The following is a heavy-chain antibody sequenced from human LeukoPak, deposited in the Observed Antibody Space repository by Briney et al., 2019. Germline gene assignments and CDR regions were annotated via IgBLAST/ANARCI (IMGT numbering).Heavy chain of an antibody. CDR3: ARRGPTNYFDY. D-gene: IGHD1-26*01. Sequence: GGSLRLSCAASGFTLSSYALYWVRQAPGKGLEYVSAISSNGGSTYYANSVKGRFTISRDNSKNTLYLQMGSLRPEDMAVYHCARRGPTNYFDYWGQGTLVTVSS. CDR2: ISSNGGST. V-gene: IGHV3-64*01. J-gene: IGHJ4*02. CDR1: GFTLSSYA.